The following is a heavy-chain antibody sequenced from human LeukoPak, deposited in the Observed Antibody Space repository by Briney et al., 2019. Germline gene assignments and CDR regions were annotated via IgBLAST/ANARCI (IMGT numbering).Heavy chain of an antibody. V-gene: IGHV4-59*01. Sequence: PSETLSLTCTVSGGSISSNYWSWIRQPPGKGLEWIGYIYYSGSTNYNPSLKSRVTISVDTSKNQFSLKLSSVTAADTAVYYCARGPPSYYGSGSYSLFDYWGQGTLVTVSS. J-gene: IGHJ4*02. CDR3: ARGPPSYYGSGSYSLFDY. D-gene: IGHD3-10*01. CDR2: IYYSGST. CDR1: GGSISSNY.